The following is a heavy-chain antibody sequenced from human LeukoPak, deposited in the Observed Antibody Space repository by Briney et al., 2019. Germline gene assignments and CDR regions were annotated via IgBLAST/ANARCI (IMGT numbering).Heavy chain of an antibody. CDR3: AANSHLRGYSYD. J-gene: IGHJ4*02. CDR1: GYTFTSYG. CDR2: ISAYNGNT. V-gene: IGHV1-18*01. D-gene: IGHD5-18*01. Sequence: ASVKVSCKASGYTFTSYGISWVRQAPGQGLEWMGWISAYNGNTNYAQKLQGRVTMTTDTSTSTAYMELRSLRSDDTAVYYCAANSHLRGYSYDWGQGTLVTVSS.